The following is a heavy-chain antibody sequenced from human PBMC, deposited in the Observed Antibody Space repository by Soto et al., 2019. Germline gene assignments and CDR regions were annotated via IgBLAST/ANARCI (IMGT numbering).Heavy chain of an antibody. CDR2: ISGSGGDT. J-gene: IGHJ4*02. D-gene: IGHD2-21*01. V-gene: IGHV3-23*01. CDR3: AKRAVITSKFFDY. Sequence: GGSLRLSCAASGFTFSSYGMSGVRQAPGKGLEWVSGISGSGGDTYYADSVKGRFTISRDNSKNTLYLQMNSLRAEDTAVYYCAKRAVITSKFFDYWGQGTLVTVSS. CDR1: GFTFSSYG.